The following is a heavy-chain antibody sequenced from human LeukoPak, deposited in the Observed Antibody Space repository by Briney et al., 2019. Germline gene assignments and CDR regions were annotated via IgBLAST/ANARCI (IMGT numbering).Heavy chain of an antibody. CDR3: AKAQLGIRYYFDY. J-gene: IGHJ4*02. CDR1: GFTFSTYG. CDR2: ISYDGSNK. V-gene: IGHV3-30*18. Sequence: PGGSPRLSCAASGFTFSTYGIHWVRQAPGKGLEWVAVISYDGSNKYYADSVKGRFTISRDNSKNTLYLQMNSLRAEDTAVYYCAKAQLGIRYYFDYWGQGTLVTVSS. D-gene: IGHD7-27*01.